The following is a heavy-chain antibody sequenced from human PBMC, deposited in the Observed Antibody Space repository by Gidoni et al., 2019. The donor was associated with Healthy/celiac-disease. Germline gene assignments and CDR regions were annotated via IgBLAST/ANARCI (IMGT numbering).Heavy chain of an antibody. CDR1: GGTFSSYA. V-gene: IGHV1-69*01. Sequence: QLPLGKSGAGVKKPGSSVDVSCKTSGGTFSSYALSWVRQAPGQGLEWMGGIIPIFGTANYAQKCQGRVTITADESTSTAYMELSSLRSEDTAVYYCARDLSQWIQLWSYYGMDVWGQWTTVTVSS. D-gene: IGHD5-18*01. J-gene: IGHJ6*02. CDR2: IIPIFGTA. CDR3: ARDLSQWIQLWSYYGMDV.